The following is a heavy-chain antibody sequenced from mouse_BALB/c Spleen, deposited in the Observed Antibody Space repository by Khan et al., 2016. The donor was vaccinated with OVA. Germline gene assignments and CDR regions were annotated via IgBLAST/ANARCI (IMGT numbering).Heavy chain of an antibody. CDR2: INPYNGST. J-gene: IGHJ2*01. D-gene: IGHD4-1*01. V-gene: IGHV1S136*01. Sequence: EVRLVGSGPELVKPGASVKMSCKASGYTFTNYVLHGVKQKPGRGLEWMGYINPYNGSTKYNEKLKGKATLASARSAITAYMELSSLTSEDSAVYYCARGNWQSYYFDYWGQGTTLTLSS. CDR1: GYTFTNYV. CDR3: ARGNWQSYYFDY.